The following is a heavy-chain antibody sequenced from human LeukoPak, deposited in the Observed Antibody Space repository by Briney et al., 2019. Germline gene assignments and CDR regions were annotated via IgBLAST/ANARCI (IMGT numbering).Heavy chain of an antibody. D-gene: IGHD3-22*01. CDR2: ISSSSSTI. J-gene: IGHJ4*02. Sequence: PGGSLRLYCAASGFTFSSYSMNWVRQAPGKGLEWVSYISSSSSTIYYADSVKGRFTISRDNAKNSLYLQMNSLRAEDTAVYYCARPLGNYYDSSGLRGVFDYWGQGTLVTVSS. CDR3: ARPLGNYYDSSGLRGVFDY. CDR1: GFTFSSYS. V-gene: IGHV3-48*04.